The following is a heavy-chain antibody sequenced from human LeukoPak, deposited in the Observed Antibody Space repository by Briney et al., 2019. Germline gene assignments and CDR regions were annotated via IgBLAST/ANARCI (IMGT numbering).Heavy chain of an antibody. CDR2: ISTSSSYI. J-gene: IGHJ5*02. D-gene: IGHD2-15*01. CDR1: GFTFSSYG. Sequence: GGSLRLSCAASGFTFSSYGMSWVRQAPGKGLEWVSSISTSSSYIYYADSVKGRFTISRDNARNSLYLQMNTLRAEDTAVYSCARGADGVSSNSRGWFDPWGQGTLVTVSS. V-gene: IGHV3-21*01. CDR3: ARGADGVSSNSRGWFDP.